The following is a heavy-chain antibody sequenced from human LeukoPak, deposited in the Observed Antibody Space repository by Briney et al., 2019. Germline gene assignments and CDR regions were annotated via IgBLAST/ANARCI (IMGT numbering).Heavy chain of an antibody. CDR1: GGSISSYY. D-gene: IGHD2-15*01. CDR3: AGVVVAAYHREYYFDY. V-gene: IGHV4-59*01. CDR2: IYYSGST. J-gene: IGHJ4*02. Sequence: PSETLSLTCTVSGGSISSYYWSWIRQPPGKGLEWFGYIYYSGSTNYNPSLKSRVTISVDTSKNQFSLKLSSVTAADTAVYYCAGVVVAAYHREYYFDYWGQGTLVTVSS.